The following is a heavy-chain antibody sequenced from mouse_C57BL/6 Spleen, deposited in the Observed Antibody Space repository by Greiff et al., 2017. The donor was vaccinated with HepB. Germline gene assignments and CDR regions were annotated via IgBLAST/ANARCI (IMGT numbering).Heavy chain of an antibody. CDR1: GYTFTSYW. Sequence: VQLQQPGAELVRPGSSVKLSCKASGYTFTSYWMHWVKQRPIQGLEWIGNIDPSDSETHYNQKFKDKATLTVDKSSSTAYMQLSSLTSEDSAVYYCARKGVPYGSSPYFDVWGTGTTVTVSS. D-gene: IGHD1-1*01. V-gene: IGHV1-52*01. J-gene: IGHJ1*03. CDR2: IDPSDSET. CDR3: ARKGVPYGSSPYFDV.